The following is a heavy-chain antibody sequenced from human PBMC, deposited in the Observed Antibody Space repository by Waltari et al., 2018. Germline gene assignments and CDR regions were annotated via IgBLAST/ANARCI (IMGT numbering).Heavy chain of an antibody. Sequence: EVQLVQSGVEVKKPGESLKISCKASGYSFTNYWIGWVRQMPGKGLEWMGSMNPGDSDTRYSPSFQGQVTVSADKSISTAYLQWSSLKASDSAMYYCAGAVSGTAWFDPWGQGTLVTVSS. CDR2: MNPGDSDT. CDR1: GYSFTNYW. V-gene: IGHV5-51*03. D-gene: IGHD6-19*01. CDR3: AGAVSGTAWFDP. J-gene: IGHJ5*02.